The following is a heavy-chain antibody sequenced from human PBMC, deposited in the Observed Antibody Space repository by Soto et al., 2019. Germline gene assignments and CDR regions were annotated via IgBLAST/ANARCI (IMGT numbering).Heavy chain of an antibody. CDR1: GYTFTPYG. CDR3: AREGEMPYYYYGLDV. V-gene: IGHV1-18*01. CDR2: ISGYNGHT. Sequence: QVQLVQSGAEVRKPGASVKVSCKASGYTFTPYGISWVRQAPGQGLEWMGWISGYNGHTKYAQKFQGRVTMTTDTSAXTVYMDLRSLRSDDTAVYYCAREGEMPYYYYGLDVWGQGTTVTVSS. J-gene: IGHJ6*02. D-gene: IGHD3-16*01.